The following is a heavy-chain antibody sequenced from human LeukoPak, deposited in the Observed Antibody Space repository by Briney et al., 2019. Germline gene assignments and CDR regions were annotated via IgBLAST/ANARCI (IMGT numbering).Heavy chain of an antibody. D-gene: IGHD3-22*01. CDR2: ISAYNGNT. Sequence: ASVKVSCKASGYTFTSYGISWVRQAPGQGLEWMGWISAYNGNTNYAQKLQGRVTMTTDTSTSTAYMELRSLRSDDTAVYYCARGHYYDSSGYFIYWGQGTLVTVSS. CDR3: ARGHYYDSSGYFIY. V-gene: IGHV1-18*01. CDR1: GYTFTSYG. J-gene: IGHJ4*02.